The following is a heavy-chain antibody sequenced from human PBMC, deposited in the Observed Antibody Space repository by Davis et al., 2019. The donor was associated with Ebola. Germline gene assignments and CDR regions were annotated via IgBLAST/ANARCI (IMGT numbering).Heavy chain of an antibody. V-gene: IGHV1-69*13. CDR3: ARDSGRWELLGAVDY. Sequence: AASVKVSCKASGGTFSSYAISWVRQAPGQGLEWMGGIIPIFGTANYAQKFQGRVTITADESTSTAYMELSSLRSEDTAVYYCARDSGRWELLGAVDYWGQGTLVTVSS. CDR1: GGTFSSYA. CDR2: IIPIFGTA. D-gene: IGHD1-26*01. J-gene: IGHJ4*02.